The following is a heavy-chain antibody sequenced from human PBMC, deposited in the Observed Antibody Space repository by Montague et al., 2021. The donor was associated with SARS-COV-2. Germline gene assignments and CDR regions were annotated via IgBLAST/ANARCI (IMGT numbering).Heavy chain of an antibody. CDR3: ARGLYNWNYEHWFDT. J-gene: IGHJ5*02. Sequence: SETLSLTCTVSGGSVGSSHYYWAWIRQPPGKGLEWIGTIYYSGSTYYNPSPRSRVTIDVDASTSQFSLKLHSVTAADTAVYFCARGLYNWNYEHWFDTWGQGTLVTVSS. CDR1: GGSVGSSHYY. D-gene: IGHD1-7*01. CDR2: IYYSGST. V-gene: IGHV4-39*01.